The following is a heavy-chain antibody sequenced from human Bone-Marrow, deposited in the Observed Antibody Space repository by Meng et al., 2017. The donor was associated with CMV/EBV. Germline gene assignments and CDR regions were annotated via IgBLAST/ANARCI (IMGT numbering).Heavy chain of an antibody. J-gene: IGHJ6*02. V-gene: IGHV4-39*01. CDR2: IYYSGST. CDR1: GGSISSSGYY. Sequence: SETLSLTCTASGGSISSSGYYWGWIRQPPGKGLEWIGSIYYSGSTYYNPSLKSRVTISVDTSKNQFSLKVNSVTATDAAVYYCARPSYGMDVLGQGTTVTGS. CDR3: ARPSYGMDV.